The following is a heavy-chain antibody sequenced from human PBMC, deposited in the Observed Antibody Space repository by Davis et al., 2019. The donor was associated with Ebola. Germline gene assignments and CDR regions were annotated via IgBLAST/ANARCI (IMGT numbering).Heavy chain of an antibody. CDR3: ARGGYYGSGIYYYYYYGMDV. Sequence: ASVKVSRKASGYTFTSYDINWVRQATGQGLEWMGWISAYNSNTNYAQKLQGRVTMTTDTSTSTAYMELRSLRSDDTAVYYCARGGYYGSGIYYYYYYGMDVWGQGTTVTVSS. CDR2: ISAYNSNT. CDR1: GYTFTSYD. D-gene: IGHD3-10*01. J-gene: IGHJ6*02. V-gene: IGHV1-18*01.